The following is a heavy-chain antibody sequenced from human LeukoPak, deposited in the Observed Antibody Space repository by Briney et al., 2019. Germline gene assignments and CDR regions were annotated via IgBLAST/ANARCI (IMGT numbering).Heavy chain of an antibody. V-gene: IGHV3-15*01. Sequence: PGGSLRLSCAASGFTFSNTWMNWVRQAPGKGLEWVGRIQSKTDGGTTEYAAPVKGRFTISRDDLKTTLYLQMNSLKTEDTAVYYCATPTVRGVINIWGQGTLVTVSS. CDR2: IQSKTDGGTT. J-gene: IGHJ4*02. CDR3: ATPTVRGVINI. D-gene: IGHD3-10*01. CDR1: GFTFSNTW.